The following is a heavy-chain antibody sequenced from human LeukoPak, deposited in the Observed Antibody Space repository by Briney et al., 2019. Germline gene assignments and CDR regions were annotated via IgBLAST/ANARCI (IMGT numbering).Heavy chain of an antibody. Sequence: SETLSLTCTVSGGSISSSTYYWGWIRQPPGKGLERIGSIYYTGGTYYNPSLRSRVSVSVATSKKQFSLKLSSVTAADTAVYYCAKVSSGWEFDYWGQGTLVTVSS. J-gene: IGHJ4*02. CDR1: GGSISSSTYY. CDR2: IYYTGGT. V-gene: IGHV4-39*01. D-gene: IGHD6-19*01. CDR3: AKVSSGWEFDY.